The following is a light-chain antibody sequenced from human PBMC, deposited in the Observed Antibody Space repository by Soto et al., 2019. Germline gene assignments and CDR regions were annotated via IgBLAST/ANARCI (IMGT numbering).Light chain of an antibody. CDR2: GAF. Sequence: EIVLTQSPGTLSLSPGERATLSCGASQSITNRYLAWYQQKPGQAPRLLIYGAFRRADGNPDRFSGSGSGTDFTLSISRLEPEDFAVYFCQQYGTSPLFTFGPGTKVDIK. CDR1: QSITNRY. V-gene: IGKV3-20*01. CDR3: QQYGTSPLFT. J-gene: IGKJ3*01.